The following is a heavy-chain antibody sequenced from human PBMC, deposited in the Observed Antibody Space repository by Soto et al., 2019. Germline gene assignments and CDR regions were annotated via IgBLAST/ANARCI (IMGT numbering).Heavy chain of an antibody. D-gene: IGHD3-22*01. CDR2: IYYSGNT. Sequence: TSETLSLTCTVSGGSIGSYYWSWVRQPPGKGLEWIGYIYYSGNTNYNPSLKSRVTISVDTSKNQFSLNLRSVTAADTAVYYCARALFHSIGSTLWGQGTLVTVSS. CDR1: GGSIGSYY. J-gene: IGHJ4*02. V-gene: IGHV4-59*01. CDR3: ARALFHSIGSTL.